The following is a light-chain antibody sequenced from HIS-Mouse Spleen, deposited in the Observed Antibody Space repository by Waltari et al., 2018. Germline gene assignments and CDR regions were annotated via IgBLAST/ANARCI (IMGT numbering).Light chain of an antibody. J-gene: IGKJ5*01. CDR3: QQYYSYLPIT. CDR1: PGISSY. V-gene: IGKV1-8*01. Sequence: AIRMTQSPSSFSASTGDRVTIPFRASPGISSYLAWYQQKPGKAPKLLIYAASTLQSGVPSRFSGSGSGTDFTLTISCLQSEDFATYYCQQYYSYLPITFGQGTRLEIK. CDR2: AAS.